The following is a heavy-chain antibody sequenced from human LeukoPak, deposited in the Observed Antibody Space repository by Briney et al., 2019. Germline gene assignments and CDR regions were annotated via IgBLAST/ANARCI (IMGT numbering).Heavy chain of an antibody. J-gene: IGHJ4*02. D-gene: IGHD3-22*01. CDR3: ARVDRIYDGSGPIGY. Sequence: SETLSLTCTVSGGSISSYYWSWIGQPPGKGLEWSGYIYYSGSSNYNPSLKSRVTVSVDTSKNQFSLKLSSVTAADTAVYYCARVDRIYDGSGPIGYWGQGTLVTVSS. V-gene: IGHV4-59*01. CDR2: IYYSGSS. CDR1: GGSISSYY.